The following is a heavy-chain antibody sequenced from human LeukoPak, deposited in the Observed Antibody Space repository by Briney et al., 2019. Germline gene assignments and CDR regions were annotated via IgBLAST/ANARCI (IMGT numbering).Heavy chain of an antibody. J-gene: IGHJ4*02. CDR3: AREDDYGDYVGNLIY. CDR1: GYSFTSYW. D-gene: IGHD4-17*01. CDR2: IYPGDSDT. Sequence: GESLKISCKGSGYSFTSYWIGWVRQMPGKGLEWMGIIYPGDSDTRHSPSFQGQVTISADKSISTAYLQWSSLKASDTAMYYCAREDDYGDYVGNLIYWGQGTLVTVSS. V-gene: IGHV5-51*01.